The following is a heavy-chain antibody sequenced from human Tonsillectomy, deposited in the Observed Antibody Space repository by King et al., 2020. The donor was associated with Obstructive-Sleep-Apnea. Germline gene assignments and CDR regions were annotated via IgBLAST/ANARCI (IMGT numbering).Heavy chain of an antibody. V-gene: IGHV3-43D*03. CDR3: AKDLVRYGSGSYYLVFDY. CDR2: ISWNGGST. D-gene: IGHD3-10*01. CDR1: GFTFDDYT. Sequence: VQLVESGGVVVQPGGSLRLSCAVSGFTFDDYTMHWVRQAPGKGLEWVSLISWNGGSTYYADSVKGRFTISRDNSENFLYLQMNSLRAEDTALYYCAKDLVRYGSGSYYLVFDYWGQGTLVTVSS. J-gene: IGHJ4*02.